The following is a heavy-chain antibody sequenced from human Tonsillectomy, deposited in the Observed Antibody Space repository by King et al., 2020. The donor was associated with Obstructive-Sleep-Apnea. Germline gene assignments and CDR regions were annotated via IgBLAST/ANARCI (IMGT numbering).Heavy chain of an antibody. J-gene: IGHJ6*02. Sequence: VQLVESGGGLVQPGGSLRLSCAASGFTFYSYSMNWVRQAPGKGLEWVSYISSSSSDIYYADSVKGRFTISRDNAKYSLSLQMSSLRAEDTAVYYCAGDISFPLVGGTYYHYGMDVWGQGTTVTVSS. CDR1: GFTFYSYS. D-gene: IGHD3-10*01. CDR3: AGDISFPLVGGTYYHYGMDV. CDR2: ISSSSSDI. V-gene: IGHV3-48*04.